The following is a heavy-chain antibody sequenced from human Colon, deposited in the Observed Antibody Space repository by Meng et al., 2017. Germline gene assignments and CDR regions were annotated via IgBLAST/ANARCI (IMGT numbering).Heavy chain of an antibody. J-gene: IGHJ4*02. CDR1: GFTVSSNY. D-gene: IGHD6-19*01. V-gene: IGHV3-66*02. CDR2: IYSGGNT. CDR3: ASSIRNSGWYPQDS. Sequence: GVLKISCAVSGFTVSSNYMTWVRQAPGKGLEWVSVIYSGGNTDYADSVKGRFTISRGNSKNTLYLQMNSLTVKDSAVYYCASSIRNSGWYPQDSWGQGTLVTVSS.